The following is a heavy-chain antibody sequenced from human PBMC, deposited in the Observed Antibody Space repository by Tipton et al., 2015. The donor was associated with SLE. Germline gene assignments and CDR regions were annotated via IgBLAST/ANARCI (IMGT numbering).Heavy chain of an antibody. CDR2: IYYSGST. D-gene: IGHD3-22*01. V-gene: IGHV4-59*04. Sequence: LRLSCTVSGGSISSHYWSWIRQPPGKGLEWIGYIYYSGSTYYNPSLKSRVTISVDTSKNQFSLKLSSVTAADTAVYYCAGLLDYYDSSDDAFDIWGQGTMVTVSS. CDR3: AGLLDYYDSSDDAFDI. CDR1: GGSISSHY. J-gene: IGHJ3*02.